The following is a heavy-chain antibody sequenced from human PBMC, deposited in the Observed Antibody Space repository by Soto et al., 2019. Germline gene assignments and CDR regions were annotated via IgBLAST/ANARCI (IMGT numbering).Heavy chain of an antibody. V-gene: IGHV3-13*01. CDR1: GFTFSSYD. J-gene: IGHJ3*02. Sequence: EVQLVESGGGLVQPVGSLRLSCAASGFTFSSYDMHWVRQATGKGLEWVSAIGTAGDTYYPGSVKGRFTISRENAKNSLYLQMNSLRAGDTAVYYCARGSGNFWSGTAFDIWGQGTMVTVSS. D-gene: IGHD3-3*01. CDR2: IGTAGDT. CDR3: ARGSGNFWSGTAFDI.